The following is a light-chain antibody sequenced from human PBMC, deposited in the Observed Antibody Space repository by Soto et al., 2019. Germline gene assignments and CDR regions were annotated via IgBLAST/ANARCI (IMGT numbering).Light chain of an antibody. CDR2: GAS. Sequence: EIVMTQSPGTLSVSPGERATLSCRASQSVGRDLAWYQQKPGQAPRLLIYGASTWATGIPASFSGSGSGAEFTLTISSLQSEDFAVYYCQQYNDWPFTFGGGTKVDIK. CDR1: QSVGRD. V-gene: IGKV3-15*01. J-gene: IGKJ4*01. CDR3: QQYNDWPFT.